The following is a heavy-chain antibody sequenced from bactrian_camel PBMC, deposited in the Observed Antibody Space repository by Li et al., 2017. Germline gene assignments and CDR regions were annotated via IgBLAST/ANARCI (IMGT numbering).Heavy chain of an antibody. Sequence: VQLVESGGGSVQAGGSLRLSCTVSGFTEENYCVSWFRQTPGKAREGVAAISSTGAAYDRGSTRGRFFISQDNAKNTLYLQMNSLKPEDTAMYYCAATDDIMMGWVYGEYNYWGQGTQVTVS. D-gene: IGHD5*01. V-gene: IGHV3S55*01. CDR2: ISSTGAA. CDR1: GFTEENYC. J-gene: IGHJ4*01. CDR3: AATDDIMMGWVYGEYNY.